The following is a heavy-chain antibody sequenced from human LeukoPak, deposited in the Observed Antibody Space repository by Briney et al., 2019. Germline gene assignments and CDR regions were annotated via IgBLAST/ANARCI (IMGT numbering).Heavy chain of an antibody. D-gene: IGHD2-21*02. J-gene: IGHJ3*02. CDR2: INSRSSTI. CDR1: GFTFSTHD. V-gene: IGHV3-48*04. CDR3: TSHTGTGDAFRPFHI. Sequence: GGSLRLSCAASGFTFSTHDVNWVRQAPGKGLEWVSFINSRSSTIYYADSVKGRFTISRDNAKNSLYLQMNSLRAEDTAVYYCTSHTGTGDAFRPFHIWGQGTMVAVSS.